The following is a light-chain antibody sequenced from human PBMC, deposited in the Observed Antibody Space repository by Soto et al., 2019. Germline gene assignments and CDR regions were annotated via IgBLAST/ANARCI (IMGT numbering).Light chain of an antibody. V-gene: IGKV3-20*01. Sequence: ELVLTQSPGTLSLSPGERATLSCRASQNINSRYLPWYQQKPGQAPRLLIYGASSKATGIPDRLSGSGSRTAFTITISRLEPEDFAVYYCHQFGSSPRFTFGPGTKVDIK. CDR3: HQFGSSPRFT. J-gene: IGKJ3*01. CDR2: GAS. CDR1: QNINSRY.